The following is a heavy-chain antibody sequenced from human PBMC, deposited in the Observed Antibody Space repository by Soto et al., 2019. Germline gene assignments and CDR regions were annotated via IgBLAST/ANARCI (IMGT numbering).Heavy chain of an antibody. CDR2: ISAYNGNT. CDR3: ARSTKPLDYYGMDV. Sequence: ASVKVYWKASGYTFTGYGISWGRQAPGQGLEWMGWISAYNGNTNYAQKLQGRVTMTTDTSTSTAYMELRSLRSDDTAVYYCARSTKPLDYYGMDVWGQGTTVTVPS. V-gene: IGHV1-18*04. CDR1: GYTFTGYG. J-gene: IGHJ6*02.